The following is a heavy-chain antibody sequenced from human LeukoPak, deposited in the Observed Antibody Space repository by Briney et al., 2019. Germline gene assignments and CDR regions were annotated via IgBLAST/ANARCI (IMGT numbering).Heavy chain of an antibody. CDR3: ASNDFWSGYFGH. D-gene: IGHD3-3*01. Sequence: SETLSLTCTVSGGSISSYYWSWIRQPPGKGLEWIGYIYYSGSTNYNPSLKSRVTISVDTSKNQFSLKLSSVTAADTAVYYCASNDFWSGYFGHWGQGTLVTVSS. J-gene: IGHJ4*02. CDR1: GGSISSYY. V-gene: IGHV4-59*01. CDR2: IYYSGST.